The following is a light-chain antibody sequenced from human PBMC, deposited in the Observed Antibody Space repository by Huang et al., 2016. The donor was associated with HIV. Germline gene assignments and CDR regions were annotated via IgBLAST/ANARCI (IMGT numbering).Light chain of an antibody. Sequence: AIQMTQSPSSLSASVGDRVTITCRASQGITNDLGWYQQKPGEAPKLVIYGVFSLQSEVPSRFSGSGSGTDFTLTISSLQPEDFATYYCLQDHNYPWTFGQGTEVKI. CDR1: QGITND. J-gene: IGKJ1*01. CDR3: LQDHNYPWT. CDR2: GVF. V-gene: IGKV1-6*01.